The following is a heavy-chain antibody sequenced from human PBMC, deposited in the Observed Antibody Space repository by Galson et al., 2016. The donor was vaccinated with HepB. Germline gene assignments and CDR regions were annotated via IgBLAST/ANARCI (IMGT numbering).Heavy chain of an antibody. D-gene: IGHD3-10*01. J-gene: IGHJ6*04. CDR3: ARDLTMVQGLLVTSVYHFNGLDV. Sequence: SLRLSCAASGFTFDTYWMAWVRQAPGMGLQWVANTKEDGGEKYYLDSVKGRFTISRDNAKNSLFLQMNSLSAEDKAVYYCARDLTMVQGLLVTSVYHFNGLDVWGKGTTVTVSS. CDR1: GFTFDTYW. CDR2: TKEDGGEK. V-gene: IGHV3-7*01.